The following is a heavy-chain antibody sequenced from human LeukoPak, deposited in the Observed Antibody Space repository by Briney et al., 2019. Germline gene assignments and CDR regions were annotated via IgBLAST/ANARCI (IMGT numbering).Heavy chain of an antibody. CDR1: GFTFSSYW. J-gene: IGHJ4*02. V-gene: IGHV3-7*03. Sequence: PAGSLRLSCAASGFTFSSYWMSWVRQAPGKGLEWVANIKQDGSEKYYVDSVKGRFTISRDNAKNSLYLQMNSLRAEDTAVYYCARAPVGCSGGSCYSAYFDYWGQGTLVTVSS. CDR3: ARAPVGCSGGSCYSAYFDY. CDR2: IKQDGSEK. D-gene: IGHD2-15*01.